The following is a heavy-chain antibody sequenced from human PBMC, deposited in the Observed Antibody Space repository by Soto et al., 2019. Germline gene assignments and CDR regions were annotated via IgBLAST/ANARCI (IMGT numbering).Heavy chain of an antibody. J-gene: IGHJ6*02. D-gene: IGHD3-10*01. Sequence: ASVKVSCKASGYTFTGYYMHWVRQAPGQGLEWMGWINPNSGGTNYAQKFQGWVTMTRDTSISTAYMELSRLRSDDTAVYYCARGGSATLLSSYYYYGMDVWGQGTTVTVSS. CDR2: INPNSGGT. V-gene: IGHV1-2*04. CDR1: GYTFTGYY. CDR3: ARGGSATLLSSYYYYGMDV.